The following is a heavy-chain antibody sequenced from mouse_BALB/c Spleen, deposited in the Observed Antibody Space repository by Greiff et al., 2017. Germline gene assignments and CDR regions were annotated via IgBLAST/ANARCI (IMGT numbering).Heavy chain of an antibody. D-gene: IGHD2-1*01. CDR2: ISDGGSYT. J-gene: IGHJ2*01. CDR3: ARDSGNYYYYFDY. Sequence: EVKLMESGGGLVKPGGSLKLSCAASGFTFSDYYMYWVRQTPEKRLEWVATISDGGSYTYYPDSVKGRFTISRDNAKNNLYLQMSSLKSEDTAMYYCARDSGNYYYYFDYWGQGTTLTVSS. V-gene: IGHV5-4*02. CDR1: GFTFSDYY.